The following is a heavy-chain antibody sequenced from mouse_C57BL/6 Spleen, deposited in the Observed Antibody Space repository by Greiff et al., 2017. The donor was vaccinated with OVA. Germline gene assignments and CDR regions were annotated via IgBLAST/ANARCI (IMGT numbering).Heavy chain of an antibody. V-gene: IGHV1-18*01. D-gene: IGHD1-1*01. CDR2: INPNNGGT. J-gene: IGHJ4*01. CDR1: GYTFTDYH. CDR3: ARGIKDGSSYYYAMDY. Sequence: VQLQQSGPELVKPGASVKIPCKASGYTFTDYHMDWVKQSHGKSLEWIGDINPNNGGTIYNQKFKGKATLTVDKSSSTAYMELRSLTSEDTAVYYCARGIKDGSSYYYAMDYWGQGTSVTVSS.